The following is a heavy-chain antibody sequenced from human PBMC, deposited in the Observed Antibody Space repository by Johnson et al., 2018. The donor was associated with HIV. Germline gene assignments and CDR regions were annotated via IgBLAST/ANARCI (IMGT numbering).Heavy chain of an antibody. Sequence: QVQLVESGGGLVQPGGSLRLSCAASRFTFSDYYMSWIRQTPGQGLEGVSYLSSSGGTIYYADSVQGRFSISRDNAKNSLYLQMNSLRAEDTAVYYCARDRGYWDAFDIWGQGTMVIVSS. D-gene: IGHD3-22*01. J-gene: IGHJ3*02. CDR3: ARDRGYWDAFDI. CDR1: RFTFSDYY. V-gene: IGHV3-11*04. CDR2: LSSSGGTI.